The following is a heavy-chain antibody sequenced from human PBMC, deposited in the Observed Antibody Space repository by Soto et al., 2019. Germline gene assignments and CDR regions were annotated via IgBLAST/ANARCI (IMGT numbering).Heavy chain of an antibody. CDR2: IYYSGST. Sequence: SETLSLTCTVSGGSISSSSYYWGWIRQPPGKGLEWIGSIYYSGSTYYNPSLKSRVTISVDTSKNQFSLKLSSVTAADTAVYYCARDELTTPGWFDPWGQGTLVTVSS. V-gene: IGHV4-39*02. CDR3: ARDELTTPGWFDP. J-gene: IGHJ5*02. D-gene: IGHD4-4*01. CDR1: GGSISSSSYY.